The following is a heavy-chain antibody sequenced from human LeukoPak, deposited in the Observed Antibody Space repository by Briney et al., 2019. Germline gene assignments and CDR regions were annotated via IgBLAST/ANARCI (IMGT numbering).Heavy chain of an antibody. CDR1: GGSISSSSYY. CDR3: ARALAARTFDP. D-gene: IGHD6-6*01. V-gene: IGHV4-39*07. Sequence: TSETLSLTCTVSGGSISSSSYYWGWIRQPPGKGLEWIGSIYYSGSTYYNPSLKSRVTISVDTSKNQFSLKLSSVTAADTAVYYCARALAARTFDPWGQGTLVTVSS. J-gene: IGHJ5*02. CDR2: IYYSGST.